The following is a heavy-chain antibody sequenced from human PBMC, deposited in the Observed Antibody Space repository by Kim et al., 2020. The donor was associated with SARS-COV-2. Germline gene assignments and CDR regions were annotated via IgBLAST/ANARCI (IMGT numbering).Heavy chain of an antibody. CDR3: ARGPNYSPFDY. D-gene: IGHD4-4*01. Sequence: YTADAVRGRFTISRDNDKNSLYLQMNSLRAEDTAVYYCARGPNYSPFDYWGQGTLVTVSS. J-gene: IGHJ4*02. V-gene: IGHV3-48*03.